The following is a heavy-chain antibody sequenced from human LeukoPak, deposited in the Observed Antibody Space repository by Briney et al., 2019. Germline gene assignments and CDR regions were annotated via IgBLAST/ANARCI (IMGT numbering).Heavy chain of an antibody. D-gene: IGHD6-13*01. CDR1: GGSISSYY. Sequence: SETLSLTCTVSGGSISSYYWSWIRQPPGKGLEWIGYIYYSGSTNYNPSLKSRVTISVDTSKNQFSLKLSSVTAADTAVYYCARVVSSSWSFDAFDIWGQGTMVTVSS. CDR2: IYYSGST. J-gene: IGHJ3*02. V-gene: IGHV4-59*12. CDR3: ARVVSSSWSFDAFDI.